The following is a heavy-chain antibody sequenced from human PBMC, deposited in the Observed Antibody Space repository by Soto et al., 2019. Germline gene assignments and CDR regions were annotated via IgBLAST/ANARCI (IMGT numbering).Heavy chain of an antibody. CDR3: AKDADYGDYGFDY. J-gene: IGHJ4*02. D-gene: IGHD4-17*01. Sequence: PGGSLRLSCAASGFTFDDYAMHWVRQAPGKGLEWVSGISWNSGSIGYADSVKGRFTISRDNAKNSLYLQMNSLRAEDTALYYCAKDADYGDYGFDYWGQGTLVTVSS. V-gene: IGHV3-9*01. CDR2: ISWNSGSI. CDR1: GFTFDDYA.